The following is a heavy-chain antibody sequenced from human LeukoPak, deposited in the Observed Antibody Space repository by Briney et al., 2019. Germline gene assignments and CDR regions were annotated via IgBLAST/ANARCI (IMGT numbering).Heavy chain of an antibody. J-gene: IGHJ4*02. CDR1: GYRFYNYW. CDR2: IYPGDSDT. CDR3: ARTDRTEDPLDY. V-gene: IGHV5-51*01. D-gene: IGHD7-27*01. Sequence: GEALKISCKASGYRFYNYWIGWVRQMPGKGLEWMGFIYPGDSDTRYSPSFEGQVTISADKSISTAYLQWSSLKASDTAMYYCARTDRTEDPLDYWGQGTLVTVSS.